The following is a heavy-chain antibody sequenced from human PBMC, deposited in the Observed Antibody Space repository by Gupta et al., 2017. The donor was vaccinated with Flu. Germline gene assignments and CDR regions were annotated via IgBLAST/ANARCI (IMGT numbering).Heavy chain of an antibody. CDR2: ISGHNGNP. CDR3: ARVGAYSDYEIDAFDI. CDR1: GYTFTSYG. D-gene: IGHD4-17*01. J-gene: IGHJ3*02. Sequence: QVHLVQSGPEVKKPGASVKVSCKASGYTFTSYGISWVRQAPGQGLEWMGWISGHNGNPDYEQKLQGRVTMTTDTSTSTAYLELRSLGSDDTAVYYCARVGAYSDYEIDAFDIWGQGTMVTVSS. V-gene: IGHV1-18*01.